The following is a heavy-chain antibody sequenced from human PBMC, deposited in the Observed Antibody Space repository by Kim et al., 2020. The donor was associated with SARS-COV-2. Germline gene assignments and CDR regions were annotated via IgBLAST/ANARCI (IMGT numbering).Heavy chain of an antibody. CDR3: ARFRKIAAAGTLMSNYYGMDV. J-gene: IGHJ6*02. CDR1: GGSISSYY. D-gene: IGHD6-13*01. CDR2: IYYSGST. Sequence: SETLSLTCTVSGGSISSYYWSWIQQPPGKGLEWIGYIYYSGSTNYNPSLKSRVTISVDTSKNQFSLKLSSVTAADTAVYYCARFRKIAAAGTLMSNYYGMDVWGQGTTVTVSS. V-gene: IGHV4-59*01.